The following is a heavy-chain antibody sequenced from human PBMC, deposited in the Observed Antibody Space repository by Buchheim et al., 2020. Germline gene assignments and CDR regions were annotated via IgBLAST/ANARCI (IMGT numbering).Heavy chain of an antibody. CDR3: ARDLRYSSSSHYYYYYGMDV. CDR1: GFTFSSYS. V-gene: IGHV3-48*02. Sequence: EVQLVESGGGLVQPGGSLRLSCAASGFTFSSYSMNWVRQAPGKGLEWVSYISSSSSTIYYADSVKGRFTISRDNAKNSLYLQMNSLRDEDTAVYYCARDLRYSSSSHYYYYYGMDVWGQGTT. D-gene: IGHD6-6*01. CDR2: ISSSSSTI. J-gene: IGHJ6*02.